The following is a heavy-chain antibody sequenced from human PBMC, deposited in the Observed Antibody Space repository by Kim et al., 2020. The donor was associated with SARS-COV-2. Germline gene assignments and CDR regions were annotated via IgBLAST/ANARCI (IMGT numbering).Heavy chain of an antibody. Sequence: SETLSLTCTVSGGSISSSSYYWGWIRQPPGKGLEWIGSIYYSGSTYYNPSLKSRVTISVDTSKNQFSLKLSSVTAADTAVYYCARHQVEFDPWGQGTLVTVSS. V-gene: IGHV4-39*01. CDR1: GGSISSSSYY. CDR2: IYYSGST. CDR3: ARHQVEFDP. J-gene: IGHJ5*02.